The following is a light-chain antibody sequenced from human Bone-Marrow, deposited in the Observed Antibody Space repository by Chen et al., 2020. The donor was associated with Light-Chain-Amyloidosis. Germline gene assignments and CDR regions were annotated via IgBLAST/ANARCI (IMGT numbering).Light chain of an antibody. CDR1: SSDVGGYKY. CDR2: EVS. Sequence: QSALTQPASVSGSPGQSITISCTGPSSDVGGYKYVSWYQQHPGKAPKLTIYEVSNRPSGISNRFSGSKSGNTASLTISGLQAEDEADYYCSSYTGSSTYVFGTGTKVTVL. J-gene: IGLJ1*01. V-gene: IGLV2-14*01. CDR3: SSYTGSSTYV.